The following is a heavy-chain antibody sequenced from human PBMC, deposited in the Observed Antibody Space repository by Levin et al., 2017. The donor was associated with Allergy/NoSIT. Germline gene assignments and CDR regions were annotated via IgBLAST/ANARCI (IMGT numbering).Heavy chain of an antibody. CDR3: AKDPNTGDGPNHFDS. J-gene: IGHJ4*02. V-gene: IGHV3-23*01. Sequence: PGGSLRLSCAASGFTFRTYAMSWVRQAPGKGLEWVSHITSGGSGTFYSDSVKGRFTISRDNSKNTLYLQMNSLRAEDTAVYYCAKDPNTGDGPNHFDSWGQGTLVTVSS. D-gene: IGHD5-24*01. CDR1: GFTFRTYA. CDR2: ITSGGSGT.